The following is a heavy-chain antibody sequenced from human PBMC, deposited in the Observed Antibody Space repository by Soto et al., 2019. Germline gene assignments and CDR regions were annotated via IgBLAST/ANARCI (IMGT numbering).Heavy chain of an antibody. CDR2: MNPNSGNT. J-gene: IGHJ5*02. CDR1: GYTFTNYD. D-gene: IGHD3-22*01. V-gene: IGHV1-8*01. CDR3: ARTDYYDSSGVNWFDP. Sequence: GASVKVSCKASGYTFTNYDINWVRQATGRGLEWMGWMNPNSGNTGYAQKFQGRVTMTRDTSIDTAYMELSSLRSEDTAVYYCARTDYYDSSGVNWFDPWGQGTLVTVSS.